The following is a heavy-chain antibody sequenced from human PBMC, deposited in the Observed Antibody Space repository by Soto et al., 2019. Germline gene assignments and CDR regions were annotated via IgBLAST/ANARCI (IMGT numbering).Heavy chain of an antibody. CDR1: GVSISSYY. Sequence: PSETLSLTCTVSGVSISSYYWSWIRQPPGKGLEWIGYIYYSGSTNYNPSLKSRVTISVDTSKNQFSLKLSSVTAADTAVYYCARSRYSGYDSLDYWGQGTLVTVS. J-gene: IGHJ4*02. CDR2: IYYSGST. V-gene: IGHV4-59*08. CDR3: ARSRYSGYDSLDY. D-gene: IGHD5-12*01.